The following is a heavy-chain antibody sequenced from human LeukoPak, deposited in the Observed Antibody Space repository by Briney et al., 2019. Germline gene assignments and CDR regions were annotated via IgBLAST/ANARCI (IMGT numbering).Heavy chain of an antibody. V-gene: IGHV4-38-2*01. D-gene: IGHD3-9*01. CDR3: ARSYDILTGYFDY. CDR2: IYHSGST. J-gene: IGHJ4*02. Sequence: PETLSLTCAVSGYSISSGYYWGWIRQPPGKGLEWIGSIYHSGSTYYNPSLKSRVTISVDTSKNQFSLKLSSVTAADTAVYYCARSYDILTGYFDYWGQGTLVTVSS. CDR1: GYSISSGYY.